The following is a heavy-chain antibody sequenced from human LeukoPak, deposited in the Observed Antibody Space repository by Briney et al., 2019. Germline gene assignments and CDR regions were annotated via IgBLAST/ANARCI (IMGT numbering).Heavy chain of an antibody. J-gene: IGHJ3*02. D-gene: IGHD1-1*01. CDR3: ANGKITGSYGGGAFDI. CDR1: GFIFSNYG. Sequence: GRSLRLSCAGSGFIFSNYGMHWVRQAPGKGLEWVAVISDDGDYKDYADSVKGRLTISRDNSKNTLYLEVNSLRVEDTAVYYCANGKITGSYGGGAFDIWGQGTMVTVSS. CDR2: ISDDGDYK. V-gene: IGHV3-30*19.